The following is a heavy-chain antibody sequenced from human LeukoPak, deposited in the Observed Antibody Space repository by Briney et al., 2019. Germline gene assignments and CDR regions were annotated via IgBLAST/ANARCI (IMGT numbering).Heavy chain of an antibody. V-gene: IGHV4-59*01. D-gene: IGHD2-2*01. CDR1: GGSISSYY. Sequence: KPSETLSLTCTVSGGSISSYYWSWIRQPPGKGLEWIGYIYYSWSTNYNPSLKSRVTISVDTSKNQFSLKLSSVTAADTAVYYCARDHSGYCSSTSCRHNWFDPWGQGTLVTVSS. J-gene: IGHJ5*02. CDR3: ARDHSGYCSSTSCRHNWFDP. CDR2: IYYSWST.